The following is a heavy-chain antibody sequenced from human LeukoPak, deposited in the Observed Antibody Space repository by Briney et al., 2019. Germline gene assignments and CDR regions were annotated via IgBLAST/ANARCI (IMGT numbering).Heavy chain of an antibody. D-gene: IGHD1-26*01. J-gene: IGHJ4*02. CDR3: ARVGYSGNYYPFFDY. Sequence: GGSLRLSCAASGFTFGGYSMNWVRQAPGKGLEWVSYISSAATTINYADSVKGGFSISRDNAKNSLFLQKNSLRDEDTAVYYCARVGYSGNYYPFFDYWGQGTLVTVSS. CDR2: ISSAATTI. V-gene: IGHV3-48*02. CDR1: GFTFGGYS.